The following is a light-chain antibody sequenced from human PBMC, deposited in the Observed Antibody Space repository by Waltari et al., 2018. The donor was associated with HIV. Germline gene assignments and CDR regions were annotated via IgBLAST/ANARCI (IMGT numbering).Light chain of an antibody. Sequence: DIVMTQSPESLGVSLGEKATINCKASQNVLYTSNNKTYLAWYQLKPGQPPKVLISWASNRESGVPDGFSGSGSGTDFNLTISRGQAEEVAVDYCQQYFRLPYNVGQGTSLDI. V-gene: IGKV4-1*01. CDR3: QQYFRLPYN. CDR1: QNVLYTSNNKTY. CDR2: WAS. J-gene: IGKJ2*01.